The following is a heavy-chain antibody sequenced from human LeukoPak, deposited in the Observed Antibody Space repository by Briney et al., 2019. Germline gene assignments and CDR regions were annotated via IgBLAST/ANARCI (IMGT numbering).Heavy chain of an antibody. CDR3: ARDISASSGYPDY. Sequence: GGSLRLSCAASGFTFSSYSVNWVGQAPGKGLEWVSSISSSSSYIYYADSVKGRFTISRDNAKNSLYLQMNSLRAEDTAVYYCARDISASSGYPDYWGQGSLVTVSS. J-gene: IGHJ4*02. CDR1: GFTFSSYS. V-gene: IGHV3-21*01. D-gene: IGHD3-22*01. CDR2: ISSSSSYI.